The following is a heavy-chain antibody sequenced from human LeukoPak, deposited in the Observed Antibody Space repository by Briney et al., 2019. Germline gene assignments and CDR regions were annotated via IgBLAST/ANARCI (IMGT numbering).Heavy chain of an antibody. CDR3: ARYHMGYYYMDV. V-gene: IGHV3-7*01. CDR1: GFSFSSYW. Sequence: PGGSLRLSCAASGFSFSSYWMSWVRQAPGKGLEWVANIKQDGSEKYYVDSVKGRFTISRDNAKNPLYLQMNSLRAEDTAVYYCARYHMGYYYMDVWGKGTTVTVSS. J-gene: IGHJ6*03. D-gene: IGHD2-2*01. CDR2: IKQDGSEK.